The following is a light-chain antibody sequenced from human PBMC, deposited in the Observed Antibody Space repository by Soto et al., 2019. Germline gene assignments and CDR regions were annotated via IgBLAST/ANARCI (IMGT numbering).Light chain of an antibody. CDR3: SSYAGSNKLL. V-gene: IGLV2-8*01. CDR2: EVT. CDR1: SSDVGGYDY. J-gene: IGLJ2*01. Sequence: QSALTQPPSASGSPGQSVTISCTGTSSDVGGYDYVSWYQQHPGKAPKLMIYEVTKRPSGVPDRFSGSKSDNTASLTVSGLQAEDEADYYCSSYAGSNKLLFGGGTKLTVL.